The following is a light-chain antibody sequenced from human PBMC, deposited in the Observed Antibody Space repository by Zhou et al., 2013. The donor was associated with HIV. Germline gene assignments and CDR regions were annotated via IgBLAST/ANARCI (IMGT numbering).Light chain of an antibody. CDR1: QSIGSSN. CDR2: GAS. J-gene: IGKJ1*01. Sequence: EIVLTQSPGTLSLSPGERATLSCRASQSIGSSNIAWYQQKPGQAPRLLIYGASNRATGIPDRISGRGSGTDFTLTISRLDPEDFAVYYCQQYGSSPRTFGRGTKVEIK. V-gene: IGKV3-20*01. CDR3: QQYGSSPRT.